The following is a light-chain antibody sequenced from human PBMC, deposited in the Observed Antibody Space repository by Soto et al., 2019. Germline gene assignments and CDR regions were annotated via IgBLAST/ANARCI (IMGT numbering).Light chain of an antibody. CDR1: QSVLYSSNNKNY. Sequence: DIVMTQSPDSLAVSLGERATINCKSSQSVLYSSNNKNYLAWYQQKAGQPPKLLIYWASTRQSGVPDRFTGSGSETDFTLTISNLQAEDGAVYYCQQYFSQQTYNTPWTFGQGTKVEI. CDR2: WAS. J-gene: IGKJ1*01. CDR3: QQYFSQQTYNTPWT. V-gene: IGKV4-1*01.